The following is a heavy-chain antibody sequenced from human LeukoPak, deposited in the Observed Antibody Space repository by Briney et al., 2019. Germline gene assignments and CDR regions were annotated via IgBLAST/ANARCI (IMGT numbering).Heavy chain of an antibody. CDR3: ARHYGP. CDR1: GASIASGEFY. CDR2: VTNTGIT. V-gene: IGHV4-30-4*01. Sequence: SETLSLTCTVSGASIASGEFYCSWIRQPPGKGLEWIGYVTNTGITNFNPSLSSRISTSVDTSKNQFSLKLNSVTAADTAVYYCARHYGPWGQGTLVTVSS. J-gene: IGHJ5*02. D-gene: IGHD3-16*01.